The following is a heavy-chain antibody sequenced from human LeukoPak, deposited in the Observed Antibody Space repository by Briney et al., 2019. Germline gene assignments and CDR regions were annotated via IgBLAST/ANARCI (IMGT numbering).Heavy chain of an antibody. Sequence: SETLSLTCAVYGGSFSGYYWSWIRQPPGKGLEWIGEINHSGSTNYNPSLKSRVTISVDTSKNQFSLKLSSVTAADTAVYYCASLNGDEDYWGQGTLVTVSS. CDR1: GGSFSGYY. J-gene: IGHJ4*02. D-gene: IGHD4-17*01. V-gene: IGHV4-34*01. CDR2: INHSGST. CDR3: ASLNGDEDY.